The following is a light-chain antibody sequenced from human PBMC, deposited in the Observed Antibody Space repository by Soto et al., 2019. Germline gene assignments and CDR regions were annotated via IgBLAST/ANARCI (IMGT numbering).Light chain of an antibody. Sequence: EIVMTQSPATLSVSPGERATLSCRASQSVSSNLAWYQQKPGQAPRLLIYGASTRATGVPARFSGSGSATEFTLTISSLQSEDFAVYYCQQYNNWPPWTFGQATKVEIK. CDR1: QSVSSN. J-gene: IGKJ1*01. CDR2: GAS. CDR3: QQYNNWPPWT. V-gene: IGKV3-15*01.